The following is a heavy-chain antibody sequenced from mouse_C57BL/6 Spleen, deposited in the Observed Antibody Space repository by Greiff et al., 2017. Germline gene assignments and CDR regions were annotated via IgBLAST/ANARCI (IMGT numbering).Heavy chain of an antibody. CDR2: IYPSDSET. D-gene: IGHD2-4*01. CDR1: GYTFTSYW. CDR3: ARYDYDGGDY. V-gene: IGHV1-61*01. Sequence: QVHVKQSGAELVRPGSSVKLSCKASGYTFTSYWMDWVKQRPGQGLEWIGNIYPSDSETHYNQKFKDKATLTVDKSSSTAYMQLSSLTSEDSAVYYCARYDYDGGDYWGQGTTLTVSS. J-gene: IGHJ2*01.